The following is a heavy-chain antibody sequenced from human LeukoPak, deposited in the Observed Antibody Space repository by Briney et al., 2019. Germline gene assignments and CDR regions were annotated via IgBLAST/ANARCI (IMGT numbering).Heavy chain of an antibody. D-gene: IGHD4-17*01. V-gene: IGHV1-69*13. CDR2: IIPIFGTG. CDR1: GGTFSSYA. J-gene: IGHJ4*01. CDR3: AALRCDYGDYSGDY. Sequence: SVKVSCKASGGTFSSYAISWVRQAPGQGLEWMGGIIPIFGTGNYAQKFQGRVTITADEYTSTAYMEVSSLRSEDTAVYYCAALRCDYGDYSGDYWGHGTLVTVSS.